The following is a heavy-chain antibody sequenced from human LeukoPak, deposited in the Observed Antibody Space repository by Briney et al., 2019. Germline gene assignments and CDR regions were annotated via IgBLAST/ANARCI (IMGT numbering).Heavy chain of an antibody. Sequence: GGSLRLSCAASGFTFSDYYMNWIRQAPGKGLEWVSYISSSGSTIYYADSVKGRFTISRDNAKNSLYLQMNSLRAEDTAVYYCAREEYSSSSWDYWGQGTLVTVSS. J-gene: IGHJ4*02. CDR2: ISSSGSTI. CDR3: AREEYSSSSWDY. D-gene: IGHD6-6*01. V-gene: IGHV3-11*01. CDR1: GFTFSDYY.